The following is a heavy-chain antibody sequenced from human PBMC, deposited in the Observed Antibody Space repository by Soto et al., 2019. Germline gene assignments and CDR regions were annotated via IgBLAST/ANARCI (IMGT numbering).Heavy chain of an antibody. V-gene: IGHV5-51*01. Sequence: GESLKISCQGSGYTFTNYWIAWVRQMPGKGLEWMGIIYPDDSDTRYSPSFQGQVTISADKSIGTAYLQWSSLKASDTAMYYCARRADSSFYHQYVMDVWGQGTTVTVSS. CDR1: GYTFTNYW. J-gene: IGHJ6*02. CDR2: IYPDDSDT. D-gene: IGHD3-22*01. CDR3: ARRADSSFYHQYVMDV.